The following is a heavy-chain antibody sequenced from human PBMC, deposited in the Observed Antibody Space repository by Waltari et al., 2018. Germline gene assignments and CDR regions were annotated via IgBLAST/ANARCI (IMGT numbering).Heavy chain of an antibody. J-gene: IGHJ4*02. CDR2: ISDNGGDA. V-gene: IGHV3-23*04. D-gene: IGHD1-26*01. CDR3: ARRAAYSGSRGLYYFDY. CDR1: GFTFSTYA. Sequence: EVQLVESGGGLAQPGESLKLSCAASGFTFSTYAMSWVRQAPGKVLLFLSGISDNGGDASYADSVKGRFAISRDNSKNPLYLQINSLRAEDTAIYYCARRAAYSGSRGLYYFDYWGQGTLVTVSS.